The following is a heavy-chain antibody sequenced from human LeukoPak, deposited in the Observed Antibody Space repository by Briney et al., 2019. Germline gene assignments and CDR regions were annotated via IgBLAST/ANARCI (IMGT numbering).Heavy chain of an antibody. CDR3: ARFLYDFWSGYFDY. CDR1: GGSISSGDYY. J-gene: IGHJ4*02. Sequence: SETLSLTCTVSGGSISSGDYYWSWIRQPPGKGLEWIGYIYYSGSTYYNPSLKSRVTISVDRSKNQFSLKLSSVTAADTAVYYCARFLYDFWSGYFDYWGQGTLVTVSS. D-gene: IGHD3-3*01. CDR2: IYYSGST. V-gene: IGHV4-30-4*01.